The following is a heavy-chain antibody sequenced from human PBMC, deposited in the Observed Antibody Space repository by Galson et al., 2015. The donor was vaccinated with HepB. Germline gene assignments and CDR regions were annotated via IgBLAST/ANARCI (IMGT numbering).Heavy chain of an antibody. CDR3: ARPTSRTISSVITDFFYYGMSV. CDR2: ISSDGIYK. D-gene: IGHD2-21*02. Sequence: SLRLSCAGSGFTSSFYSLNWVRQAPGKGLEWVSSISSDGIYKSYAYSVRGQFSISRDDARKSLFLQMDSLSAEDTAVYYCARPTSRTISSVITDFFYYGMSVWGQGTTVTVSS. J-gene: IGHJ6*02. V-gene: IGHV3-21*01. CDR1: GFTSSFYS.